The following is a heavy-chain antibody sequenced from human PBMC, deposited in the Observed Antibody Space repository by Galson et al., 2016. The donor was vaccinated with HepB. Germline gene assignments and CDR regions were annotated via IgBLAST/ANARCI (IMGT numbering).Heavy chain of an antibody. CDR1: GFTFSYHH. Sequence: SLRLSCAASGFTFSYHHMDWVRQAPGKGLEWVGRTRNKGHNYTPEYAASVKGRFTISRDDSRNSLYLQLNSLKIEDTAVYYCTRERITISGVVERGVFDYWGQGTLVTVSS. D-gene: IGHD3-3*01. J-gene: IGHJ4*02. CDR3: TRERITISGVVERGVFDY. V-gene: IGHV3-72*01. CDR2: TRNKGHNYTP.